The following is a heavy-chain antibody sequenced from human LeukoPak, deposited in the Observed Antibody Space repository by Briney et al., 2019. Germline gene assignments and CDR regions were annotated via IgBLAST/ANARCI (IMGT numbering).Heavy chain of an antibody. CDR1: GGTFSSYA. Sequence: GASVKVSCKASGGTFSSYAISWVRQAPGQGLEWMGGIIPIFGTANYAQKFQGRVTITADKSTSTAYMELSSLRSEDTAVYYCARCIETSQWLVTPGIGYYYYYMDVWGKGTTVTVSS. CDR2: IIPIFGTA. V-gene: IGHV1-69*06. D-gene: IGHD6-19*01. CDR3: ARCIETSQWLVTPGIGYYYYYMDV. J-gene: IGHJ6*03.